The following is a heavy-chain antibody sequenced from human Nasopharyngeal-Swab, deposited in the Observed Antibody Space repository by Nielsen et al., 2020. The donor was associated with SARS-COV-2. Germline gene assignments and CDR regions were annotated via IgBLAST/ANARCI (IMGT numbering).Heavy chain of an antibody. CDR1: GYSFTCYW. Sequence: GESLKISCKRSGYSFTCYWIVWVRQMPGKGLEWMGIIYPGDSDTRYSPSFQGQVTISADKSISTAYLQWSSLKASDTAMYYCARRVGYCSGGSCYFDYWGQGTLVTVSS. CDR2: IYPGDSDT. J-gene: IGHJ4*02. D-gene: IGHD2-15*01. CDR3: ARRVGYCSGGSCYFDY. V-gene: IGHV5-51*01.